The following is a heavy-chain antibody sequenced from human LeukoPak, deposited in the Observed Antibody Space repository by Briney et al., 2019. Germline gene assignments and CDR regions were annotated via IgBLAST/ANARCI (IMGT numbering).Heavy chain of an antibody. V-gene: IGHV1-2*02. CDR1: GYSFTDYY. CDR3: ARADRLDGGPYLIGP. CDR2: INPDSGGT. J-gene: IGHJ5*02. Sequence: ASVKVSCKTSGYSFTDYYMHWVRQAPGQGLEWMGWINPDSGGTSSAQKFQGRVTMTRDTSITTVYMEVSWLTSDDTAIYYCARADRLDGGPYLIGPWGEGTLVTVSS. D-gene: IGHD2-21*01.